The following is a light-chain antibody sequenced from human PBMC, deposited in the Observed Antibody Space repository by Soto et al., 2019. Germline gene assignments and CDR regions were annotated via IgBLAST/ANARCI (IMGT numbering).Light chain of an antibody. CDR3: QQYNSYLYT. Sequence: DIQMTQSPSTLSASVVDRVTITCRASQSISSWLAWNQQKPGKAPNLLIYDASSLESGVPSRFSGSGSGTEFTLTISSLQPDDFATYYCQQYNSYLYTFGQGTKLQIK. V-gene: IGKV1-5*01. CDR1: QSISSW. J-gene: IGKJ2*01. CDR2: DAS.